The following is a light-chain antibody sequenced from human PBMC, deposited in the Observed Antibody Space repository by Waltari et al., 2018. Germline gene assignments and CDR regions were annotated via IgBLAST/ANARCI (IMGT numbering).Light chain of an antibody. Sequence: DIVLTQSPGTLSLSPGETATLSCRTSLYLLKDHLNWYQQKPGQAPRLLIYGASTRAIDIPARFSGSGFGTDFTLSIHRLEPEDFAVYYCQHSGSAPYSFGQGTTLEIK. V-gene: IGKV3-20*01. CDR3: QHSGSAPYS. CDR2: GAS. J-gene: IGKJ2*01. CDR1: LYLLKDH.